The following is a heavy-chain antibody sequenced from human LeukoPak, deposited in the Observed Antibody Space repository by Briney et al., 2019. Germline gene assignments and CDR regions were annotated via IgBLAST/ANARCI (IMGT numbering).Heavy chain of an antibody. Sequence: LQTLSLTCTVSGGSISSGGYYWSWIRQHPGKGLEWIGCIYYSGTTYYHPSLTSRVAISVDTSKNQFSLKLSSVTAADTAVYYCARSGTVTTWNYWGQGTLVTVSS. CDR2: IYYSGTT. CDR3: ARSGTVTTWNY. CDR1: GGSISSGGYY. D-gene: IGHD4-17*01. J-gene: IGHJ4*02. V-gene: IGHV4-31*03.